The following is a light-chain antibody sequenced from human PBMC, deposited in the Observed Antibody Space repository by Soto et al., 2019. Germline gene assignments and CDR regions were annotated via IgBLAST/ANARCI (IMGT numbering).Light chain of an antibody. CDR2: RNN. CDR1: SSNIGSDY. CDR3: AAWDDSLSGYV. V-gene: IGLV1-47*01. Sequence: QSVLTQPPSASGTPGQRVTISCSGSSSNIGSDYVYWYQQFPGTAPKLLIYRNNQRPSGVPDRFSGSKSGTSASLAISGLRSEDEGDYYCAAWDDSLSGYVFGTGTKLTVL. J-gene: IGLJ1*01.